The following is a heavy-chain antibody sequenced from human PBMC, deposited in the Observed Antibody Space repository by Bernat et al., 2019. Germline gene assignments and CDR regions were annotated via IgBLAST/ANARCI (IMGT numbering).Heavy chain of an antibody. D-gene: IGHD6-13*01. J-gene: IGHJ5*02. CDR1: GYSFTSYW. Sequence: EVQLVQSGAEVKKPGESLKISCKGSGYSFTSYWIGWVRQMPGKGLEWMGIIYPGDSDTRYSPSFQGQVTISADKSISTAYLQWSSLKASDTDMYFCARSSRWTEKQHLGYNWFEPWGQGTLVTVSS. CDR2: IYPGDSDT. CDR3: ARSSRWTEKQHLGYNWFEP. V-gene: IGHV5-51*01.